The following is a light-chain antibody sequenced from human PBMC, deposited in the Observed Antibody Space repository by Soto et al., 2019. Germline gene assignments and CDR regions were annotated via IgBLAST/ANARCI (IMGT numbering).Light chain of an antibody. V-gene: IGLV1-40*01. Sequence: QSVLTQPPSVSGAPGQRVTISCTGSSSNIGAGYDVHWYQQLPGTAPKLLIYGNSNRPSGVPDRFSGSKSGTSASLAITGRPAEDEADYYCQSYDSSRSCSGVYVFGTGTKLTVL. CDR3: QSYDSSRSCSGVYV. J-gene: IGLJ1*01. CDR1: SSNIGAGYD. CDR2: GNS.